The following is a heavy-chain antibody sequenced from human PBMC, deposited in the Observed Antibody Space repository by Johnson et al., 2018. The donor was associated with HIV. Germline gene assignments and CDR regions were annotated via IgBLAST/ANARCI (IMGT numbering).Heavy chain of an antibody. CDR2: IKQDGSEK. J-gene: IGHJ3*02. CDR1: GFTFSSYW. D-gene: IGHD4-23*01. CDR3: AKDVSVVTPSGSFDI. V-gene: IGHV3-7*01. Sequence: VQLVEYGGGLVQPGGSLRLSCAASGFTFSSYWMSWVRQAPGKGLEWVANIKQDGSEKYYVDSVKGRFTISRDNSKNTLYLQMNSLRAEDSAVYYCAKDVSVVTPSGSFDIWGQGTRVTVSS.